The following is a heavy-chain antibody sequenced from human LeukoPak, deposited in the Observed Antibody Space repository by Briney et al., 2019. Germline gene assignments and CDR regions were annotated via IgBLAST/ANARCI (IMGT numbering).Heavy chain of an antibody. Sequence: GGSLRLSCAASGFTFSSYTMNWVRQAPGKGLEWVSYISSSSSTIYYADSVKGRFTISRDNVKNSLYLQMNSLRAEDTAVYYCASGSSGFQRYWGQGTLVAVSS. D-gene: IGHD6-19*01. V-gene: IGHV3-48*01. J-gene: IGHJ4*02. CDR2: ISSSSSTI. CDR1: GFTFSSYT. CDR3: ASGSSGFQRY.